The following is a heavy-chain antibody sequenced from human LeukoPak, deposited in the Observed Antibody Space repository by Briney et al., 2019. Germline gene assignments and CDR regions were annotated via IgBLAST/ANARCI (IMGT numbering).Heavy chain of an antibody. CDR3: ARDRFEDGFNPGGDAFDI. CDR2: IYYSGST. CDR1: GGSMRSYY. J-gene: IGHJ3*02. V-gene: IGHV4-59*01. D-gene: IGHD5-24*01. Sequence: SETLSLTCTVSGGSMRSYYWSWIRQPPGKGLEWIGYIYYSGSTNYNPSLKSRVSISVDTSKEQFSLKLSSVTAADTAVYYCARDRFEDGFNPGGDAFDIWGQGTTVTVSS.